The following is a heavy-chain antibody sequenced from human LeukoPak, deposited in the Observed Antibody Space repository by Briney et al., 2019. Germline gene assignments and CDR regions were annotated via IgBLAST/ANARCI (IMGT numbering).Heavy chain of an antibody. V-gene: IGHV4-59*01. Sequence: SETLSLTCTVSGGSISSYYWSWIRQPPGKGLEWIGYIYYSGSTNYNPSLKSRVTISVDTSKNQFSLKLSSVTAADTAVYYCARVRVYGSGSLYAFDIWGQGTMVTVSS. CDR2: IYYSGST. D-gene: IGHD3-10*01. J-gene: IGHJ3*02. CDR3: ARVRVYGSGSLYAFDI. CDR1: GGSISSYY.